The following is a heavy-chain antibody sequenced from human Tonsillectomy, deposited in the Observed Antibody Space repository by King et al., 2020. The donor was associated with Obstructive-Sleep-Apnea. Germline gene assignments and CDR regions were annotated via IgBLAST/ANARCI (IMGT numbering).Heavy chain of an antibody. Sequence: QLQESGPGLVKPAETLSLTCSVSGASISSYYWNWIRQPAGKGLEWLGRFYAGGSTDYNPSLKSRVTMSVDTSKNQFSLKLTSVTAADTAVYFFARENDKALSLKLYRRRGAFDYWGQGTLVTVSS. D-gene: IGHD1-1*01. CDR3: ARENDKALSLKLYRRRGAFDY. J-gene: IGHJ4*02. CDR2: FYAGGST. V-gene: IGHV4-4*07. CDR1: GASISSYY.